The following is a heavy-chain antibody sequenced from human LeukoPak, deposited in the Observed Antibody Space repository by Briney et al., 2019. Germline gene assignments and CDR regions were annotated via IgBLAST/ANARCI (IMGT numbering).Heavy chain of an antibody. CDR1: GFTFSSFW. J-gene: IGHJ5*02. D-gene: IGHD5-12*01. Sequence: PGGSLRLSCAASGFTFSSFWIHWVRQVPGKGLVWVSRINTEGRSTDYADSVKGRFTISRDNAKNTVYLQMNSLRAEDTAIYYCVRGAIHGEYSRFDPWGQGTLVTVSS. V-gene: IGHV3-74*01. CDR3: VRGAIHGEYSRFDP. CDR2: INTEGRST.